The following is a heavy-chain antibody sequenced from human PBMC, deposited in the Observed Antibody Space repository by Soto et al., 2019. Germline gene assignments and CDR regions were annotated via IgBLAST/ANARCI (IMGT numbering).Heavy chain of an antibody. CDR1: GYTFTAYA. CDR2: INAGNGNT. D-gene: IGHD3-16*02. V-gene: IGHV1-3*01. J-gene: IGHJ4*02. Sequence: ASVKVSCKASGYTFTAYAMHWVRQAPGQRLEWMGWINAGNGNTKHSQKFQGRVAITRDTSASTAYMELSSLRSEDTAVYYCARSAISPFGGLIGPFDYWGQGILVTVSS. CDR3: ARSAISPFGGLIGPFDY.